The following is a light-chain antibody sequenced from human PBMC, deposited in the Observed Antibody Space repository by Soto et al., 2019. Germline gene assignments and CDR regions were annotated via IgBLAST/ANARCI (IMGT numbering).Light chain of an antibody. J-gene: IGLJ1*01. CDR3: ISDTDSQSYL. CDR2: AVS. CDR1: SSEIACYNH. Sequence: SVLTQPASVSGSPGPSIPISCSSTSSEIACYNHFAWSQPFPGKSPKLIIYAVSGRSPGVSDRFSGSKSGIPPPLPISGLQTEDEADYFYISDTDSQSYLFGTGTKVTVL. V-gene: IGLV2-14*03.